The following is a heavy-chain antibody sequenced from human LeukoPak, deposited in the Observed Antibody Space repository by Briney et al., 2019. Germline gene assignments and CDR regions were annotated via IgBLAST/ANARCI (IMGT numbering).Heavy chain of an antibody. CDR1: GYTFTSYD. V-gene: IGHV7-4-1*02. D-gene: IGHD3-10*01. CDR2: INTNTGNP. J-gene: IGHJ5*02. Sequence: ASVKVSCKASGYTFTSYDINWVRQATGQGLEWMGWINTNTGNPTYAQGFTGRFVFSLDTSVSTAYLQISSLKAEDTAVYYCARDAREVLLWFGEFSPWGQGTLVTVSS. CDR3: ARDAREVLLWFGEFSP.